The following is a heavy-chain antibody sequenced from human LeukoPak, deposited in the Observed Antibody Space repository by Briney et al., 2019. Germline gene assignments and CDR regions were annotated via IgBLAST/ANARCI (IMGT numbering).Heavy chain of an antibody. CDR3: AKADGARGIAVAGTGLGIDY. Sequence: PGGSLRLSCAASGFTFSSYAMSWVRQAPGKGLEWVSAISGSGGSTYYADSVKGRFTISRDNSKNTLYLQMNSLRAEDTAVYYCAKADGARGIAVAGTGLGIDYWGQGTLVTVSS. D-gene: IGHD6-19*01. V-gene: IGHV3-23*01. J-gene: IGHJ4*02. CDR2: ISGSGGST. CDR1: GFTFSSYA.